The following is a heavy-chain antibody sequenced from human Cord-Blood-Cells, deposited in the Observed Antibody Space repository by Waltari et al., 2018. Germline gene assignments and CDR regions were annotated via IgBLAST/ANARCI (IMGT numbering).Heavy chain of an antibody. CDR3: ARDRGIAVAGTDFDY. V-gene: IGHV3-33*01. Sequence: QVQLVESGGGVVQPGRSLRLSCAASGFTSSSYGMHWVRQAPGKGLEWVAVIWYDGSNKYYADSVKGRFTISRDNSKNTLYLQMNSLRAEDTAVYYCARDRGIAVAGTDFDYWGQGTLVTVSS. D-gene: IGHD6-19*01. CDR2: IWYDGSNK. J-gene: IGHJ4*02. CDR1: GFTSSSYG.